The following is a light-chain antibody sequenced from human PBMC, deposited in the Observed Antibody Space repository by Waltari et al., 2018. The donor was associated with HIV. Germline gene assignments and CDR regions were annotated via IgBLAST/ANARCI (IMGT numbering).Light chain of an antibody. V-gene: IGLV2-23*02. CDR1: SSDVGGYNY. CDR2: DVT. Sequence: QSALTQPASVSGSPGQSITISCTGTSSDVGGYNYVSWYQQPPAKAPKLLIYDVTKRPSGVSNRLSGSKSGNTASLTISGLQAEDEAAYYCCSYAGSSTVIFGGGTKLTVL. J-gene: IGLJ2*01. CDR3: CSYAGSSTVI.